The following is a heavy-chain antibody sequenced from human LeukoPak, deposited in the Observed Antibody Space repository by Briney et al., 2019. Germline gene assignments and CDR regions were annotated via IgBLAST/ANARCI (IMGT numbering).Heavy chain of an antibody. CDR3: ARAPITIFGVVIISWFDP. Sequence: GGSLRLSCAASGFTFSSYSMNWVRQAPGKGLEWVSYISSSSSTIYYADSVKGRFTISRDNAKNSLYLQMNSLRAEDTAVYYCARAPITIFGVVIISWFDPWGQGTLVTVSS. CDR1: GFTFSSYS. V-gene: IGHV3-48*01. CDR2: ISSSSSTI. J-gene: IGHJ5*02. D-gene: IGHD3-3*01.